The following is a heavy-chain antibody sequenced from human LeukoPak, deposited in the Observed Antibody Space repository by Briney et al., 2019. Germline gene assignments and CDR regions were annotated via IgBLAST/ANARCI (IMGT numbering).Heavy chain of an antibody. CDR3: ARGRLGYCSSTSCYRYYYYYMDV. Sequence: GASVKVSCKASGYTFTGYYMHWVRQAPGQGLEWMGWINPNSGGTNYAQKFQGRVTMTRDTSISTAYMELSRLRSDDTAVYYCARGRLGYCSSTSCYRYYYYYMDVWGKGTTVTVSS. D-gene: IGHD2-2*01. J-gene: IGHJ6*03. CDR2: INPNSGGT. CDR1: GYTFTGYY. V-gene: IGHV1-2*02.